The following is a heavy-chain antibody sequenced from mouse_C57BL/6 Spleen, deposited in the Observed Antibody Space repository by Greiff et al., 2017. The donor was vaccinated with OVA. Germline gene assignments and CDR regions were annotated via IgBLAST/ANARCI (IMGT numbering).Heavy chain of an antibody. CDR2: ISSGGDYI. V-gene: IGHV5-9-1*02. J-gene: IGHJ2*01. Sequence: VQGVESGEGLVKPGGSLKLSCAASGFTFSSYAMSWVRQTPEKRLEWVAYISSGGDYIYYADTVKGRFTISRDNARNTLYLQMSSLKSEDTAMYYCTRETMVKYFDYWGQGTTLTVSS. D-gene: IGHD2-2*01. CDR1: GFTFSSYA. CDR3: TRETMVKYFDY.